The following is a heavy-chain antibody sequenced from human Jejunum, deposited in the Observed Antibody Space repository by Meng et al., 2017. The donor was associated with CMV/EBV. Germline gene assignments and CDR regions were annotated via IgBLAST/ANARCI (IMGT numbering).Heavy chain of an antibody. J-gene: IGHJ4*02. Sequence: FARDWVAWGGQMPGKGLEWIGIFYPGDSDVRYNTSFQGRVTLSADKSINTAYLRWSSLKASDTATYFCARQWDCDILSGYRGYFEYWGQGTLVTVS. CDR1: FARDW. CDR2: FYPGDSDV. D-gene: IGHD3-9*01. V-gene: IGHV5-51*01. CDR3: ARQWDCDILSGYRGYFEY.